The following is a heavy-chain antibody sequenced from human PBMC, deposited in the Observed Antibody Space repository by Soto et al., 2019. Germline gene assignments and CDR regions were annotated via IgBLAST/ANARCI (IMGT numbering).Heavy chain of an antibody. CDR2: IIPIFGTA. Sequence: QVQLVQSGAEVKKPGSSVKVSCKASGGTFSSYAISWVRQAPGQGLEWMGGIIPIFGTANYAQKFQGRVPITADESTSTAYMELISLRSEDTAVYYCARSLSDCSSTSCLSIMITFGGVPPLNPFDYWGQGTLVTVSS. J-gene: IGHJ4*02. CDR3: ARSLSDCSSTSCLSIMITFGGVPPLNPFDY. D-gene: IGHD3-16*01. V-gene: IGHV1-69*01. CDR1: GGTFSSYA.